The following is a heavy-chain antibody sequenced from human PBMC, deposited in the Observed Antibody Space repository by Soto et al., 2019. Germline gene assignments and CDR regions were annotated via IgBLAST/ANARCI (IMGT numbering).Heavy chain of an antibody. V-gene: IGHV3-23*01. Sequence: EVQLLESGGTLVQSGGSLRLSCAASGFIYGNTAMSWVRQAPGKGLEWVSAVSASGAKAYYADSVKGRFTISRDNSKSTLFLGMSSLRAEDTAVYYCAKQGAVITAIDCWGQGTLVTVSS. CDR1: GFIYGNTA. CDR3: AKQGAVITAIDC. D-gene: IGHD6-25*01. CDR2: VSASGAKA. J-gene: IGHJ4*02.